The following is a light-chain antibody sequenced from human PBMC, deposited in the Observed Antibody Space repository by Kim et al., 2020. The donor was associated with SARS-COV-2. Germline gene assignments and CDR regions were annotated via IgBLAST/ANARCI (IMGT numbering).Light chain of an antibody. CDR1: QSVRDN. CDR2: SAS. V-gene: IGKV3-15*01. CDR3: QQYNKWPPYS. Sequence: VSPGEGATLSCGASQSVRDNFAWYQQKPGHAPRLLIYSASTRATGIPDRFSGSGSGTDFTLTISSLQSEDFAVYYCQQYNKWPPYSFGQGTKLEI. J-gene: IGKJ2*03.